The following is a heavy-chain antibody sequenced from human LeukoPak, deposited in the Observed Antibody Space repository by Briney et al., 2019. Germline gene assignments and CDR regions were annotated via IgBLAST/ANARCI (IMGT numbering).Heavy chain of an antibody. J-gene: IGHJ5*02. Sequence: KSGGSLRLSCAASGFTFSDYYMSWIRQAPGKGLEWVSYISSSGSTIYYADSVKGRFTISRDNAKNSLYLQMNSLRAEDTAVYYCARDKDDYGSGNHWFDPWGQGTLSPSPQ. D-gene: IGHD3-10*01. CDR2: ISSSGSTI. CDR3: ARDKDDYGSGNHWFDP. V-gene: IGHV3-11*01. CDR1: GFTFSDYY.